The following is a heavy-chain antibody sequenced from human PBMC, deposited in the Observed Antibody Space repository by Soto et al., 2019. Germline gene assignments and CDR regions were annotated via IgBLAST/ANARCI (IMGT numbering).Heavy chain of an antibody. CDR1: GYIFTNYG. Sequence: QVHLVQSGAEVKKPGASVKVSCKASGYIFTNYGITWVRQAPGQGLEWMGWISADNGDTKYAQSLQDRVTMTTDTSTGTAYMELRSLRSDDTAVYYCARVGDIVVVGPWFDPWGQGSLLTVSS. J-gene: IGHJ5*02. V-gene: IGHV1-18*04. CDR3: ARVGDIVVVGPWFDP. D-gene: IGHD2-2*01. CDR2: ISADNGDT.